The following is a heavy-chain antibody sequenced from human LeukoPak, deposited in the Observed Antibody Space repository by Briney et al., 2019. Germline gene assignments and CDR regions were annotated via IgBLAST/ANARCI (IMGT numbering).Heavy chain of an antibody. CDR3: STGSMIRVFYMDV. CDR2: IYVGGTT. J-gene: IGHJ6*03. D-gene: IGHD3-10*01. V-gene: IGHV3-53*01. Sequence: SGGSLRLSCAASGFSVSSKYMTWVRQAPGKGLEWVSVIYVGGTTHYADSVKGRFTISRDNSKNTLYLQMNSLRADDTALYYCSTGSMIRVFYMDVWGQGTTVTASS. CDR1: GFSVSSKY.